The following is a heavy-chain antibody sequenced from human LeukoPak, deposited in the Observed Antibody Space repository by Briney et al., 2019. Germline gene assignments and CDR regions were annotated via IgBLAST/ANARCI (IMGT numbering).Heavy chain of an antibody. D-gene: IGHD2-21*02. CDR2: MNHDGSEK. V-gene: IGHV3-7*01. CDR3: TSWGDTTAEYFQR. CDR1: GFTFSGCW. J-gene: IGHJ1*01. Sequence: PGGSLRLSCAASGFTFSGCWMSWVRQAPGKGLEWVANMNHDGSEKYYVDSVKGRFTISRDNAQNSMYLQMNSLRVEDTAVYYCTSWGDTTAEYFQRWGQGTLVTVSS.